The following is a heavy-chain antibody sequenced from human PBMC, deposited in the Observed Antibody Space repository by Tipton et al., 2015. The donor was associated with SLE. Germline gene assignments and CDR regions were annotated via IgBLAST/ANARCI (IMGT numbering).Heavy chain of an antibody. J-gene: IGHJ3*02. D-gene: IGHD2-8*01. Sequence: TLSLTCTVSVGSIGSGGYYWSWIRQHPGKGLEWFGCIYYSGNTYYNPSLKSRVTISVDTSKNQFSLKMSSVTAADRAVNYCGCMLPRGAFVSWGQGTMVTVS. CDR1: VGSIGSGGYY. CDR3: GCMLPRGAFVS. CDR2: IYYSGNT. V-gene: IGHV4-31*03.